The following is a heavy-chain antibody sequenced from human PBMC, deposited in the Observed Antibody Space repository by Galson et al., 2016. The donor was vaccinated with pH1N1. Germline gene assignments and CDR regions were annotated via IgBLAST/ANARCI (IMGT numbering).Heavy chain of an antibody. CDR1: GYTLTDLS. D-gene: IGHD5-12*01. V-gene: IGHV1-24*01. Sequence: SVKVSCKVSGYTLTDLSFHWVRQAPGKGLEWMGGLDPDNMERLYAQTFQGRVTMTEDTSTNTAYMELSSLRSEDTAIYYCTIRRWGDSGCDRVGFDPWGQGTLVTVSS. CDR2: LDPDNMER. J-gene: IGHJ5*02. CDR3: TIRRWGDSGCDRVGFDP.